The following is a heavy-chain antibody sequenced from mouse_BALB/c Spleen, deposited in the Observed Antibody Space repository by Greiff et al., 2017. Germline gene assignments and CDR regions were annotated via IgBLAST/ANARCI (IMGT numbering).Heavy chain of an antibody. CDR3: TRDDYQNFDY. CDR1: GFTFSSYT. V-gene: IGHV5-6-4*01. Sequence: EVKLMESGGGLVKPGGSLKLSCAASGFTFSSYTMSWVRQTPEKRLEWVATISSGGSYTYYPDSVKGRFTISRDNAKNTLYLQMSSLKSEDTAMYYCTRDDYQNFDYWGQGTTLTVSS. D-gene: IGHD2-4*01. CDR2: ISSGGSYT. J-gene: IGHJ2*01.